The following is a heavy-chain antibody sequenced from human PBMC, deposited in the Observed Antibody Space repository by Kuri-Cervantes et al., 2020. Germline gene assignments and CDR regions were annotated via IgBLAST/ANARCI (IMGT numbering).Heavy chain of an antibody. J-gene: IGHJ6*02. CDR1: GFTFSSYG. CDR2: ISYDGSNK. Sequence: GESLKISCAASGFTFSSYGMHWVRQAPGKGLEWVAVISYDGSNKYYADSVKGRFTISRDNSKNTLYLQMNSLRAEDTAVYYCARDIRRFYGMDVWGQGTTVTVSS. V-gene: IGHV3-30*03. D-gene: IGHD1-14*01. CDR3: ARDIRRFYGMDV.